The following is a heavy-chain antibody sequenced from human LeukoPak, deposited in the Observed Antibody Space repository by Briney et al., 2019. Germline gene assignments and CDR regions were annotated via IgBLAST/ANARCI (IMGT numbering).Heavy chain of an antibody. V-gene: IGHV3-30*03. Sequence: PGGSLRLSCAASGFTFSSYGMHWVRQAPGKGLEWVAEISYDGSNKDYADSVKGRFTISRDNSKNTLYLQMNILRAEDTAVYYCARDGGYCRSTGCEDVNWFDPWGQGTLVTVSS. CDR3: ARDGGYCRSTGCEDVNWFDP. D-gene: IGHD2-2*01. CDR2: ISYDGSNK. CDR1: GFTFSSYG. J-gene: IGHJ5*02.